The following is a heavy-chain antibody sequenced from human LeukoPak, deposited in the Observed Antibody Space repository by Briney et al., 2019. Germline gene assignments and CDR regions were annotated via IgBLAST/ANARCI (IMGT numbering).Heavy chain of an antibody. Sequence: GESLKISCKGSGYSFTSYWIGWVRQMPGKGLEWMGIIYPGDSDTRYSPSFQGQVTISADKSISTAYLQWSSLKASDTAMYYCARHMRRGYSYVHHAFDTWGQGTMVTVSS. J-gene: IGHJ3*02. CDR2: IYPGDSDT. CDR1: GYSFTSYW. CDR3: ARHMRRGYSYVHHAFDT. V-gene: IGHV5-51*01. D-gene: IGHD5-18*01.